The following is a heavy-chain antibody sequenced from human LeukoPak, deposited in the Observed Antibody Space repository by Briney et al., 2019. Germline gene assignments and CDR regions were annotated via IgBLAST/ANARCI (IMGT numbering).Heavy chain of an antibody. J-gene: IGHJ6*02. CDR2: ISISGSTI. D-gene: IGHD4-11*01. CDR1: GFTFSNYE. Sequence: GGSLRLSCAASGFTFSNYEMNWVRQAPGKGLEWVSYISISGSTIYYADSVKGRFTISRDNAKNSLYLQMNSLGAEDTAVYYCARDLTTVTRGYYYYFGMDVWGLGTTVTVSS. V-gene: IGHV3-48*03. CDR3: ARDLTTVTRGYYYYFGMDV.